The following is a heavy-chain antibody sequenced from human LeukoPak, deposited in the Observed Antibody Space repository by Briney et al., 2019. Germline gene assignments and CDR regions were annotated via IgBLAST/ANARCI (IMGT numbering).Heavy chain of an antibody. CDR3: ARDPYSGSYGNYYYYFMDV. J-gene: IGHJ6*03. D-gene: IGHD1-26*01. V-gene: IGHV3-21*01. CDR2: IASGSSYI. CDR1: GFTFSSYN. Sequence: GGSLRLSCAASGFTFSSYNMNWVRQAPGKGLEWVSSIASGSSYIYYADSVKGRFTISRDNAKNSLYLQMNSLRAEDTAVYYCARDPYSGSYGNYYYYFMDVWGKGTTVTISS.